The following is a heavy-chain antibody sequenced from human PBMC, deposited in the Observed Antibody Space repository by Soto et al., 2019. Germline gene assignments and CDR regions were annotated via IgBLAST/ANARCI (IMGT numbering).Heavy chain of an antibody. CDR2: IYSAGST. CDR3: ARAREPEYSSSISFDY. V-gene: IGHV3-53*01. J-gene: IGHJ4*01. CDR1: GLTVSRTQ. Sequence: GGSLRLSCAVSGLTVSRTQMSWVRQAPGKGLQWVSVIYSAGSTYYANAVKGRFTITRDISENKIFLELNGLTVDDTAVYYCARAREPEYSSSISFDYWGRGTVVTVPQ. D-gene: IGHD6-6*01.